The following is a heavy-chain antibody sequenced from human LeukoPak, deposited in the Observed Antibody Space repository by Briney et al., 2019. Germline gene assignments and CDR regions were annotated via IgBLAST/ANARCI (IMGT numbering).Heavy chain of an antibody. Sequence: GGSLRLSCAASGFTFSSYAMHWVRQAPGKGLEWVAVISYDGSNKYYADSVKGRFTISRDNSKNTLYLQMNSLRAEDTAIYYCATARGSYSFDYWGQGTLVTVSS. CDR2: ISYDGSNK. V-gene: IGHV3-30-3*01. D-gene: IGHD1-26*01. CDR3: ATARGSYSFDY. J-gene: IGHJ4*02. CDR1: GFTFSSYA.